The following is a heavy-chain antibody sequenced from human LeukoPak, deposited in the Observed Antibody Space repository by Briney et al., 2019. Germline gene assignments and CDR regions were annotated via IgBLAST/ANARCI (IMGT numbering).Heavy chain of an antibody. CDR3: ARDPTSVVMTTPPY. CDR2: IIPILGIA. V-gene: IGHV1-69*04. CDR1: GGTFSSYA. J-gene: IGHJ4*02. D-gene: IGHD2-15*01. Sequence: SVKVSCKASGGTFSSYAISWVRQAPGQGLEWMGRIIPILGIANYAQKFQGRVTITADKSTSTAYMELSSLRAEDTAVYYCARDPTSVVMTTPPYWGQGTLVTVSS.